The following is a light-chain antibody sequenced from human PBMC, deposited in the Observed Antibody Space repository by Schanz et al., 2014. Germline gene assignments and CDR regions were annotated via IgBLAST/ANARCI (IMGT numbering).Light chain of an antibody. CDR1: SSYVGGYNY. J-gene: IGLJ2*01. V-gene: IGLV2-11*01. CDR2: DVS. Sequence: QSALTQPRSVSGSPGQSVTISCTGTSSYVGGYNYVSWYQQHPGKAPKLMIYDVSKRPSGVPVRFSGSKSGNTASLTISGLQAEDEADYHCSSHTAITTAVVFGGGTKLTVL. CDR3: SSHTAITTAVV.